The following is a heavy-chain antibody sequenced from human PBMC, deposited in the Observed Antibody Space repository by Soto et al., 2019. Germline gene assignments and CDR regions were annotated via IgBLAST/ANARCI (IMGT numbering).Heavy chain of an antibody. CDR1: GFTFSSYA. CDR2: ISGSGGST. Sequence: EVQLLESGGGLVQPGWSLRLSCAASGFTFSSYAMSWVRQAPGKGLEWVSAISGSGGSTYYADSVKGRFTISRDNSKNTLYLQMNSLRAEDTAVYYCAKDMYDILTAGFSEDYWGQGTLVTVSS. D-gene: IGHD3-9*01. J-gene: IGHJ4*02. V-gene: IGHV3-23*01. CDR3: AKDMYDILTAGFSEDY.